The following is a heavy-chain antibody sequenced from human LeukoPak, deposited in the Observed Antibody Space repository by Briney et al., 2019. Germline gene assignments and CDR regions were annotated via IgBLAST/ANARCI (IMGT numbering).Heavy chain of an antibody. CDR3: ARDGDSYFDY. CDR2: IYSGGST. CDR1: GFIFSSYG. V-gene: IGHV3-66*01. J-gene: IGHJ4*02. Sequence: PGGSLRLSCAASGFIFSSYGMSWVRQAPGKGLEWVSIIYSGGSTYYADSVKGRFTISRDNSKNTLYLQMNSLRAEDTAVYYCARDGDSYFDYWGQGTLVTVSS.